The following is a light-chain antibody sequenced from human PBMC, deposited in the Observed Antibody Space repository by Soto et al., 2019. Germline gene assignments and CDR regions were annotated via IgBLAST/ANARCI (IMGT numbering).Light chain of an antibody. CDR1: QSVSSNY. CDR3: QQYGGSPRT. CDR2: YAY. J-gene: IGKJ1*01. Sequence: IGLTQTRGTLSLSPGEKATLCWSASQSVSSNYLAWYQQKPGQAPRLLIYYAYRRTTGIPDRFSGSGSGTDFTLTISGLEPEDFTVYYCQQYGGSPRTFGEGTKVDI. V-gene: IGKV3-20*01.